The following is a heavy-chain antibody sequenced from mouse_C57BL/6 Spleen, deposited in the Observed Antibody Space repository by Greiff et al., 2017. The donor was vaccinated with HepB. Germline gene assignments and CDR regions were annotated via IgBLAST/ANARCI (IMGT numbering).Heavy chain of an antibody. CDR1: GYAFSSYW. CDR3: ARENWDDGDNY. Sequence: QVHVKQSGAELVKPGASVKISCKASGYAFSSYWMNWVKQRPGKGLEWIGQIYPGDGDTNYNGKFKGKATLTADKSSSTAYMQLSSLTSEDSAVYFCARENWDDGDNYWGQGTTLTVSS. D-gene: IGHD4-1*01. CDR2: IYPGDGDT. V-gene: IGHV1-80*01. J-gene: IGHJ2*01.